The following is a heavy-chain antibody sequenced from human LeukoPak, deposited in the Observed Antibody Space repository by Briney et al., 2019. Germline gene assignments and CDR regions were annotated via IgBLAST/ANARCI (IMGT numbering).Heavy chain of an antibody. J-gene: IGHJ4*02. CDR2: MNPNSGNT. D-gene: IGHD6-13*01. CDR1: GYTFTSYD. V-gene: IGHV1-8*01. Sequence: ASVKVSCKASGYTFTSYDINWVRQATGLGLEWMGWMNPNSGNTGYAQKFQGRVTMTRNTSISTAYMELSSLRSEDTAVYYCARGHPYSSSWYPFDYWGQGTLVTVSS. CDR3: ARGHPYSSSWYPFDY.